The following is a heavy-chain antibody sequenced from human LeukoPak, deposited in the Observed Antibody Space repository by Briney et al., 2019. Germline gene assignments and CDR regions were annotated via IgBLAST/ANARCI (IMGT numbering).Heavy chain of an antibody. V-gene: IGHV5-51*01. CDR2: IYPADSDS. CDR1: GYNFPNYW. Sequence: GESLKISCQVSGYNFPNYWIGWVRQMPGKGLEWMAIIYPADSDSRYSPSFEGRVTISADRSSSVAYLQWSSLKAADTAMYYCARLPAGSTGWPDYWGQGTLVTVSS. J-gene: IGHJ4*02. D-gene: IGHD6-19*01. CDR3: ARLPAGSTGWPDY.